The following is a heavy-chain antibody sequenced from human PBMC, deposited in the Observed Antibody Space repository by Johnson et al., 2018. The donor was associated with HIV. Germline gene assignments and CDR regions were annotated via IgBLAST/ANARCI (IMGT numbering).Heavy chain of an antibody. J-gene: IGHJ3*02. V-gene: IGHV3-30-3*01. D-gene: IGHD3-9*01. CDR3: AKVKYYDILTGDPGAFDI. CDR1: GFTFSSYA. CDR2: ISYDGSNK. Sequence: QVQLVESGGGVVQPGRSLRLSCAASGFTFSSYAMHWVRQAPGKGLEWVAVISYDGSNKYYADSVKGRFTISRDNSKRTLYLQMNSLRAEDTAVYYCAKVKYYDILTGDPGAFDIWGQGTMVTVS.